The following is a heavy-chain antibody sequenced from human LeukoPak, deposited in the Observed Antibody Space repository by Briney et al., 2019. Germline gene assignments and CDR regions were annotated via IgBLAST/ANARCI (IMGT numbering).Heavy chain of an antibody. J-gene: IGHJ4*02. V-gene: IGHV3-48*01. CDR1: GFTFSSYS. CDR3: ARSVVVAALVFDY. CDR2: ISSSSGTI. Sequence: GGSLRLSCAASGFTFSSYSMNWVRQAPGKGLEWVSYISSSSGTIYYADSVKGRFTISRDNAKNSLYLQMNSLRAEDTAVYYCARSVVVAALVFDYWGQGTLVTVSS. D-gene: IGHD2-15*01.